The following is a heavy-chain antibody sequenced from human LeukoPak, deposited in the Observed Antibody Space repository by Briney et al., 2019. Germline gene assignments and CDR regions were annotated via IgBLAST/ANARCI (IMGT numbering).Heavy chain of an antibody. D-gene: IGHD3-9*01. J-gene: IGHJ4*02. Sequence: PGGSLRLSCAASGFTFSTYSMNWVRQAPGKGLEWVSSISSSSSYIYYADSVKGRFTISRDNAKNSLYLQMNSLRAEDTAVYFCAKGRNFDWFYFDYWGQGTLVTVSS. CDR1: GFTFSTYS. CDR2: ISSSSSYI. V-gene: IGHV3-21*04. CDR3: AKGRNFDWFYFDY.